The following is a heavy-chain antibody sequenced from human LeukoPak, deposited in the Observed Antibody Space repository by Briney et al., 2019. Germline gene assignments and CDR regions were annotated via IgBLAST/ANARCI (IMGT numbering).Heavy chain of an antibody. CDR1: GFTFSSYE. V-gene: IGHV3-48*03. CDR3: ARVQRGYSYDP. D-gene: IGHD5-18*01. Sequence: PRGSPRLSCAASGFTFSSYEMNWVRHAPGKGLGWGSYTSSTSSTKYYADSAKGRSTISSDNAKNSLYLQMNSLRADDTAVYYCARVQRGYSYDPWGQGTLVTVSS. J-gene: IGHJ5*02. CDR2: TSSTSSTK.